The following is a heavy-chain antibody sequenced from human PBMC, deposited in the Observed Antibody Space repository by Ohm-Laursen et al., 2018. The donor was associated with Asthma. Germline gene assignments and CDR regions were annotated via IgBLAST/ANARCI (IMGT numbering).Heavy chain of an antibody. CDR2: ISYAGSNK. J-gene: IGHJ4*02. D-gene: IGHD3-3*01. CDR1: GFPFSSYA. Sequence: SLRLSCAASGFPFSSYAMHWVRQAPGKGLEWVAVISYAGSNKYYANSVKGRFTISRDNSKNTVYLQMNSLRAEDTAVYYCAREPSNYDFWSGYTDYWGQGTLVTVSS. V-gene: IGHV3-30*03. CDR3: AREPSNYDFWSGYTDY.